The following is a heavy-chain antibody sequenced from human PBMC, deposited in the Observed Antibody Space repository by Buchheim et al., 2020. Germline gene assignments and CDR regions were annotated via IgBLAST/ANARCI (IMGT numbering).Heavy chain of an antibody. D-gene: IGHD3-3*01. CDR3: ARAKSYYYDFWSGYPLDFDY. V-gene: IGHV4-31*03. CDR1: GGSISSGGYY. Sequence: QVQLQESGPGLVKPSQTLSLTCTVSGGSISSGGYYWSWIRQHPGKGLEWIGYIYYSGSTYYNPSLKSRVTISVETSKNQFSLKLSSVTAADTAVYYCARAKSYYYDFWSGYPLDFDYWGQGTL. CDR2: IYYSGST. J-gene: IGHJ4*02.